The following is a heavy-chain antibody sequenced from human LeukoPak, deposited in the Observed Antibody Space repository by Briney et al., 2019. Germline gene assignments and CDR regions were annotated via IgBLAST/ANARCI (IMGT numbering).Heavy chain of an antibody. Sequence: GGSLRLSCAASGFTFSSYEMNCVRQAPGKGLEWVSYISSSGSSIYYADSVKGRFTIPRDNAKNSLYRQMHSLGAEYTAVYSCATQGRRAMLGIWGQGTMVTVSS. J-gene: IGHJ3*02. CDR2: ISSSGSSI. D-gene: IGHD3-10*02. CDR1: GFTFSSYE. V-gene: IGHV3-48*03. CDR3: ATQGRRAMLGI.